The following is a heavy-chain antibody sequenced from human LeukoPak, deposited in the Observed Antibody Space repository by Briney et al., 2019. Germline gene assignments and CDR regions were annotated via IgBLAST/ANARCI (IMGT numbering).Heavy chain of an antibody. D-gene: IGHD3/OR15-3a*01. V-gene: IGHV3-23*01. CDR2: ISGSGAST. CDR1: GVTFRISA. CDR3: AKSNGPFWTGYYSP. J-gene: IGHJ5*02. Sequence: GGSLRLSCAASGVTFRISAMSWVPQAPGKGLEWVSGISGSGASTYYADSVKGRFTISRYNSENTLYLQLNSLGAEDTALYNCAKSNGPFWTGYYSPWGQGTLVTVSS.